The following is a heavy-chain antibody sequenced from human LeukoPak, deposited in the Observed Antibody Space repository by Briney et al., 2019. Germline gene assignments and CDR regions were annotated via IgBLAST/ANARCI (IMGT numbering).Heavy chain of an antibody. J-gene: IGHJ4*02. V-gene: IGHV3-13*01. CDR1: GFTFSIND. Sequence: PGRSLRLSCTASGFTFSINDMHWVRQATGKGLEWVSGVGTVGDKYYADSVKGRFIISREDAKNSVYLQMNSLRAGDTAVYYCARGGKTAMADYWGQGTLVTVSS. CDR2: VGTVGDK. CDR3: ARGGKTAMADY. D-gene: IGHD5-18*01.